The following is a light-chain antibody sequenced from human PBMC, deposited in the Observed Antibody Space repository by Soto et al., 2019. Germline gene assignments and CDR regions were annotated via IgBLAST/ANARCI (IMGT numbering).Light chain of an antibody. J-gene: IGKJ4*01. CDR2: GAS. V-gene: IGKV3-20*01. CDR3: QQYDTSPPLT. Sequence: EIVLTQSPGTLPLSPGDIATLSCRATQSVNSNYLAWYQQKSGQAPRLLLYGASSRAIGIPDRFSGSGSGTDFTLTISRLEPEDFAVYDCQQYDTSPPLTFGGGTKVEIK. CDR1: QSVNSNY.